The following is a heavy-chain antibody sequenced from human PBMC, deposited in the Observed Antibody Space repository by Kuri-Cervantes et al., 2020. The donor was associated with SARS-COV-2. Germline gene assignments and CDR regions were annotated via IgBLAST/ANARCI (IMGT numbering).Heavy chain of an antibody. V-gene: IGHV4-59*12. CDR3: ARDLFPYCSSSNCYVAFDP. Sequence: GSLRLSCTVSGGSISSYYWSWIRQPPGKGLEWIGYIYYSGSTNYNASLKSRVTISVDTSKNQFSLKLTTVTAADTAVYYCARDLFPYCSSSNCYVAFDPWGQGTQVTVSS. J-gene: IGHJ5*02. CDR1: GGSISSYY. CDR2: IYYSGST. D-gene: IGHD2-2*01.